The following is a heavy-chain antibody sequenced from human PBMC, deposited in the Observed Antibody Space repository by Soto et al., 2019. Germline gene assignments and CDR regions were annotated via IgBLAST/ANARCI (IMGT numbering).Heavy chain of an antibody. CDR1: RFTFSIYG. V-gene: IGHV3-48*02. D-gene: IGHD1-26*01. CDR2: ISSSSATI. Sequence: EVQLVESGGGLVQRGGSLRLSCAASRFTFSIYGMNWVRQAPGRGLEWLSYISSSSATIYYTDSVKGRFTISRDNAKDSLYLQMSSLGDDDTAVYYCAREDIVGATPDYWGQGTLVTVSS. CDR3: AREDIVGATPDY. J-gene: IGHJ4*02.